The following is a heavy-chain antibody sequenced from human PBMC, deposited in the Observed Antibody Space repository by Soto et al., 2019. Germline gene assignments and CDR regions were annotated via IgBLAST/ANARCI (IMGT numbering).Heavy chain of an antibody. V-gene: IGHV1-3*01. CDR3: ARELQGLYYFDY. CDR1: EYTFTSYT. Sequence: ASVKVSFKASEYTFTSYTMHWLRQAPGQRVEWMGWINGGNGNTKYSQKFQGRVTITRDTSASTAYMELSSRRSDNTAVYYCARELQGLYYFDYWGQGTLVTVSS. CDR2: INGGNGNT. J-gene: IGHJ4*02. D-gene: IGHD4-4*01.